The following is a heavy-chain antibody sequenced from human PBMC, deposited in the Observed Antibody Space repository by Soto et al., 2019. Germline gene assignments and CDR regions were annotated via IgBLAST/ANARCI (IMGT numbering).Heavy chain of an antibody. Sequence: GGSLRLSCAASGFTFSGSAMHWVRQASGKGLEWVGRIRSKANSYATAYAASVKGRFTISRDDSKNTAYLQMNSLKTEDTAVYYCTRPSGSYRASDYYYYYGMDVWGQGTTVTVSS. CDR2: IRSKANSYAT. J-gene: IGHJ6*02. CDR1: GFTFSGSA. D-gene: IGHD1-26*01. CDR3: TRPSGSYRASDYYYYYGMDV. V-gene: IGHV3-73*01.